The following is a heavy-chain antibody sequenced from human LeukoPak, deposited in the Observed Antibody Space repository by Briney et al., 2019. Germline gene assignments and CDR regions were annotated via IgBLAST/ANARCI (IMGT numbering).Heavy chain of an antibody. D-gene: IGHD2-2*01. CDR2: ISSSSSYI. V-gene: IGHV3-21*01. CDR3: ARDPIVVVPAAMGQINYFVY. J-gene: IGHJ4*02. Sequence: GGSLRLSCAASGFTFGSYSMNWVRQAPGKELEWVSSISSSSSYIYYADSVKGRFTISRDNAKNSLYLQMNSLRAEDTAGYYCARDPIVVVPAAMGQINYFVYWGQGTLVTVSS. CDR1: GFTFGSYS.